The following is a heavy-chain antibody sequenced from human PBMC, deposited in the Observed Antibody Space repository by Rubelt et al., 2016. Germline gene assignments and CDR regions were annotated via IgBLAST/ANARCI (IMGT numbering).Heavy chain of an antibody. D-gene: IGHD3-16*01. CDR1: GFTFDDYT. CDR2: ISWDGGST. V-gene: IGHV3-43*01. Sequence: ASGFTFDDYTMHWVRQAPGKGLEWVSLISWDGGSTYYADSVKGRFTISRDNSKNSLYLQMNSLRTEDTALYYCAKEVNGGSFDYWGQGNLVTVSS. J-gene: IGHJ4*02. CDR3: AKEVNGGSFDY.